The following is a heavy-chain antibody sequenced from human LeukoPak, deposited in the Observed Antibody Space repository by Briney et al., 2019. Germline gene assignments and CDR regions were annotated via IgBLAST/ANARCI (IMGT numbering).Heavy chain of an antibody. D-gene: IGHD6-19*01. Sequence: PGRSLRLSGAASGFTFSSHAIHWVRQAPGKGLEWVAAISDDGSNKYYAGSVKGRFTISRDNSKNTLSLQMSSLRSEDTAVYYCARDGGWYLGYWGQGTLVTVSS. CDR3: ARDGGWYLGY. V-gene: IGHV3-30*04. J-gene: IGHJ4*02. CDR1: GFTFSSHA. CDR2: ISDDGSNK.